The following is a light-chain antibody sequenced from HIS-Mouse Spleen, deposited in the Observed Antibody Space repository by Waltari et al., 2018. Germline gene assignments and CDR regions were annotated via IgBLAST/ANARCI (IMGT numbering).Light chain of an antibody. CDR3: SSYTSSSTLV. J-gene: IGLJ2*01. V-gene: IGLV2-14*01. CDR1: SSDVGGYNY. Sequence: QSALTQPASVSGSPGQSITISCTGTSSDVGGYNYVSWYQPHPGKAPKLMIYEVSNRPSGVSNRFSGSESGNTASLTISGLQAEDEADYYCSSYTSSSTLVFGGGTKLTVL. CDR2: EVS.